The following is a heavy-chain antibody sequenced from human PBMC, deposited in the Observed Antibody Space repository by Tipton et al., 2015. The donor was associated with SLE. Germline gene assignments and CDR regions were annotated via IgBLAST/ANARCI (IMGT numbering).Heavy chain of an antibody. V-gene: IGHV4-34*01. CDR2: INHSGSA. D-gene: IGHD5-18*01. CDR3: AREKIDGYAYGGGVGYFDH. CDR1: VGSFSGYQ. Sequence: TLSLTCAVYVGSFSGYQWSWIRQPPGGGLEWIGEINHSGSANYNPSLKSRVTISVDTSKNQVSLKLSSVTAADTAVYFCAREKIDGYAYGGGVGYFDHWGQGILVTVSA. J-gene: IGHJ4*02.